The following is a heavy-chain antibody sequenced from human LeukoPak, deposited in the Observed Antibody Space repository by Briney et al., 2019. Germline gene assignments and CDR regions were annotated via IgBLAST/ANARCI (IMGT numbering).Heavy chain of an antibody. V-gene: IGHV4-4*07. Sequence: SETLSLTCPVSGASITTYCWSWIRQSAGKGLEWIGRIHNSGSPHYNPSLTGRVTMSLDTSKKQFSLKLTSVTAADTAVYYCARDLGNVGWLIDYWGQGTRVTVSS. CDR3: ARDLGNVGWLIDY. J-gene: IGHJ4*02. D-gene: IGHD6-19*01. CDR2: IHNSGSP. CDR1: GASITTYC.